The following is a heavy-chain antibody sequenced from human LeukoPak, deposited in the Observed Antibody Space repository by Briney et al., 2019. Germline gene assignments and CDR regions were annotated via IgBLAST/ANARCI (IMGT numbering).Heavy chain of an antibody. V-gene: IGHV3-7*01. CDR3: ARDIAPAGLFFDY. CDR1: GFTLSGYW. Sequence: PGGSLRLSCAASGFTLSGYWMSWVRQAPGKGLEWVANIKYDGSEKDYVDSVKGRFTISRDNAKNSLCLQMNSLRAEDTAVYYCARDIAPAGLFFDYWGQGTLVTVSS. CDR2: IKYDGSEK. D-gene: IGHD6-13*01. J-gene: IGHJ4*02.